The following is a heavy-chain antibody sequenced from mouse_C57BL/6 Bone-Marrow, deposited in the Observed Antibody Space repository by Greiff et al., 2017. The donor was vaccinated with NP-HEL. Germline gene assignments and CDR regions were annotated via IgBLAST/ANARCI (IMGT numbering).Heavy chain of an antibody. Sequence: VQLQQSGAELVRPGASVKLSCTASGFNIKDYYMHWVKQRPEQGLEWIGRIDPEDGDTEYAPKFQGKATMTADTSSNTASLQRSSLTSEDTAVYYFTTDGSSYDWYFDVWGTGTTVTVSS. CDR2: IDPEDGDT. V-gene: IGHV14-1*01. J-gene: IGHJ1*03. CDR3: TTDGSSYDWYFDV. D-gene: IGHD1-1*01. CDR1: GFNIKDYY.